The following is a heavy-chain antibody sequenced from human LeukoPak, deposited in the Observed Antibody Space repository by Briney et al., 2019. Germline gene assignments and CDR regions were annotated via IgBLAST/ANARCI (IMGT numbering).Heavy chain of an antibody. CDR2: INHSGST. CDR1: GGSFSGYY. J-gene: IGHJ5*02. D-gene: IGHD3-10*01. V-gene: IGHV4-34*01. Sequence: PSETLSLTCAVYGGSFSGYYWSWIRQPPGKGLEWIGEINHSGSTNYNPSLKSRVTISVDTSKNQSSLKLSSVTAADTAVYYCARVRDYYGSGSGWFDPWGQGTLVTVSS. CDR3: ARVRDYYGSGSGWFDP.